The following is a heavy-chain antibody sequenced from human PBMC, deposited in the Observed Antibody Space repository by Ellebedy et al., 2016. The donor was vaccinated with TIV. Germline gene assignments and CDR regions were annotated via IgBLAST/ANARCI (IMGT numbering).Heavy chain of an antibody. CDR1: GYIFASYE. CDR3: ARGWDSSGWPDY. CDR2: INPGSGHT. D-gene: IGHD6-19*01. V-gene: IGHV1-8*01. Sequence: ASVKVSCXASGYIFASYEISWVRQATGQGLEWMGLINPGSGHTVHAQRFQGRLTMTRDTSISTAYMEVSGLRSDDTAVYYCARGWDSSGWPDYWGQGTLVTVSS. J-gene: IGHJ4*02.